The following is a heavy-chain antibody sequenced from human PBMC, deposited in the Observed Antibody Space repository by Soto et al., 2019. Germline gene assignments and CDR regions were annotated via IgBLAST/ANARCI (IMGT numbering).Heavy chain of an antibody. J-gene: IGHJ4*02. CDR1: GYTMTMYA. D-gene: IGHD4-17*01. CDR3: ARSDGARGDY. CDR2: INACKGNT. V-gene: IGHV1-3*01. Sequence: QVQLVQSAAEVKKPGASVKVSCKASGYTMTMYAMHWVRQAPGQRREWMGWINACKGNTKSSQKFQGRVTITRDTSASTAYMELSSLRSEDTAVYYCARSDGARGDYWGEGTLVTVSS.